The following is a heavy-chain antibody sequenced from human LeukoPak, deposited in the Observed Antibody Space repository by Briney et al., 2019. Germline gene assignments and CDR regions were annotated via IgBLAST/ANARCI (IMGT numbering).Heavy chain of an antibody. CDR1: GFTFDDYA. CDR3: AEAYSYDSSGYSLPLLDY. D-gene: IGHD3-22*01. V-gene: IGHV3-9*01. Sequence: GGSLRLSCAASGFTFDDYAMHWVRQAPGKGLEWVSGISWNSGSIGYADSVKGRFTISRDNAKNSLYLQMNSLRAEDTALYYCAEAYSYDSSGYSLPLLDYWGQGTLVTVSS. J-gene: IGHJ4*02. CDR2: ISWNSGSI.